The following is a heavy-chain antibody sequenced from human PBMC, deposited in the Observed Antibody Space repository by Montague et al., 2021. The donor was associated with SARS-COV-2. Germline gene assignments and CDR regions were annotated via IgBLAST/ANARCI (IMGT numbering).Heavy chain of an antibody. D-gene: IGHD1-26*01. J-gene: IGHJ4*01. CDR2: VHFSGIT. CDR1: GGSLNGYF. Sequence: SETLSLTCTVSGGSLNGYFWSWIRQAPGKTLEWLGYVHFSGITNYNPSLKSRVDISVDTSKSQLSLRLASVTAADTAVYFCARDVSIGTYSLDHWGHGVLVTVSS. V-gene: IGHV4-59*01. CDR3: ARDVSIGTYSLDH.